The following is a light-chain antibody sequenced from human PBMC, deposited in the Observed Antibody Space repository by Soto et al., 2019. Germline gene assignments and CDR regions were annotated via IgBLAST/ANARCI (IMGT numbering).Light chain of an antibody. J-gene: IGLJ1*01. V-gene: IGLV1-44*01. CDR3: AAWDDSLIGSV. CDR2: NNN. Sequence: QSVLTQPPSASGTPGQRVTISCSGGSSNIGTNAVNWYQQLPGTAPKLLIYNNNQRPSWVPDRFSGSKSGTSASLAISGLQSEDEADYYCAAWDDSLIGSVFGTGTKLTVL. CDR1: SSNIGTNA.